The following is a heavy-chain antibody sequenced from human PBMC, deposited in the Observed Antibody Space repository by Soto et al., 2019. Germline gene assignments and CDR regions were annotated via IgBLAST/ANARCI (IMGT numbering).Heavy chain of an antibody. CDR1: GYRFTSYW. CDR2: IYPGDSDT. CDR3: ARRLPKYSSGADAFDI. D-gene: IGHD6-19*01. J-gene: IGHJ3*02. V-gene: IGHV5-51*07. Sequence: GESLKISCKGSGYRFTSYWIGWVHPMPGKGLEWMGIIYPGDSDTRYSPSFQGQVTISADKSISTAYLQWSSLKASDTAMYYCARRLPKYSSGADAFDIWGQGTMVTVSS.